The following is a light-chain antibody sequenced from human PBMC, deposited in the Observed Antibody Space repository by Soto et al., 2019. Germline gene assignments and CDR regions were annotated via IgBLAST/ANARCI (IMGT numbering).Light chain of an antibody. CDR2: SAA. Sequence: EVVMTQSPATLSVSPGERATLSCRASQCVSTNLAGYQQKPGQAPRLLIYSAATRATGIPARFSGSGSGTEFSLTTSSLQSEDSAVYYCQQFNNWPPLTFGGGTKVEIK. J-gene: IGKJ4*01. CDR3: QQFNNWPPLT. CDR1: QCVSTN. V-gene: IGKV3-15*01.